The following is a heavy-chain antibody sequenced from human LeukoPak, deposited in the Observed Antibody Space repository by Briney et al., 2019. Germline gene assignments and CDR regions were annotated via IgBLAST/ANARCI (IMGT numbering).Heavy chain of an antibody. V-gene: IGHV3-15*01. CDR1: GFTFSNAW. D-gene: IGHD4-17*01. Sequence: GGSLRLSCAASGFTFSNAWMSWVRQAPGKGLEWVGRIKSKTDGGTTDYAAPVKGRFTISRDDSKNTLYLQMNSLKTEDTAVYYCTTGPRIGDYGDNWFDPWGQGTLVTVSS. J-gene: IGHJ5*02. CDR3: TTGPRIGDYGDNWFDP. CDR2: IKSKTDGGTT.